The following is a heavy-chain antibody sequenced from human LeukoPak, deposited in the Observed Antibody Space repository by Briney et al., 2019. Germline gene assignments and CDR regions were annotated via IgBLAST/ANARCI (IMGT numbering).Heavy chain of an antibody. CDR3: ARDHPVKNGAWFGEF. V-gene: IGHV1-2*02. J-gene: IGHJ2*01. CDR2: INPNSGGT. D-gene: IGHD3-10*01. CDR1: GYTFTGYY. Sequence: ASVKVSCKASGYTFTGYYMHWVRQAPGQGLEWMGWINPNSGGTNYAQKFQGRVTMTTDTSTSTAYMELRSLRSDDTAVYYCARDHPVKNGAWFGEFWGRGTLVTVSS.